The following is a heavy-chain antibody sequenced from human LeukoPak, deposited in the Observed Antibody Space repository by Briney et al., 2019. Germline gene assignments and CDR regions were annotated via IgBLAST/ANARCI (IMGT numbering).Heavy chain of an antibody. CDR1: GFTFSSYG. Sequence: PGRSLRLSCAASGFTFSSYGMHWVRQAPGKGLEWVAVIWYDGSNKYYADSVKGRFTISRDNSKNTLYLQMNSLRAEDTAVYYCAREQNRTAAAGLFDYWGQGTLVTVSS. CDR2: IWYDGSNK. V-gene: IGHV3-33*01. D-gene: IGHD6-13*01. J-gene: IGHJ4*02. CDR3: AREQNRTAAAGLFDY.